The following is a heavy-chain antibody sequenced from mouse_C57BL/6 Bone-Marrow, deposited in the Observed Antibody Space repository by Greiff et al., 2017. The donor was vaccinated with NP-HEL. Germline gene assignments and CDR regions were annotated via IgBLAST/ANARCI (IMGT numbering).Heavy chain of an antibody. D-gene: IGHD1-1*01. V-gene: IGHV5-16*01. Sequence: EVMLVESEGGLVQPGSSMKLSCTASGFTFSDYYMAWVRQVPEKGLEWVANINYDGSSTYYLDSLKSRFIISRDNAKNILYLQMSSLKSEDTATYYCARGSYEWYFDVWGTGTTVTVSS. CDR2: INYDGSST. CDR3: ARGSYEWYFDV. J-gene: IGHJ1*03. CDR1: GFTFSDYY.